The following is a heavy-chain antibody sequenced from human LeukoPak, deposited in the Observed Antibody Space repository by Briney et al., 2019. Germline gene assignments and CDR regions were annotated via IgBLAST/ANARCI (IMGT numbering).Heavy chain of an antibody. CDR3: ARTYAYYDFWSGYSGFDY. D-gene: IGHD3-3*01. V-gene: IGHV4-34*01. CDR1: GGSFSGYY. J-gene: IGHJ4*02. CDR2: INHSGST. Sequence: SETLSLTCAVYGGSFSGYYWSWIRQPPGKGLEWIGEINHSGSTNYNPSLKSRVTISVDTSKNQFSLKLSSVTAADTAVYYCARTYAYYDFWSGYSGFDYWGQGTLVTVSS.